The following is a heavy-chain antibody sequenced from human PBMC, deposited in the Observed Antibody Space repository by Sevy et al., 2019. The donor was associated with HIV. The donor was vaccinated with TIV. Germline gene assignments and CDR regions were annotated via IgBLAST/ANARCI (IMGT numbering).Heavy chain of an antibody. Sequence: ASVKVSCKASGYTFTGYYMHWVRQAPGQGLEWMGRINPNSGGTNYAQKFQGRVTMTRDTSISTAYMELSRLRSDDTAVYYCARHDPVDIVVVPAALDWFDPWGQGTLVTVSS. CDR1: GYTFTGYY. V-gene: IGHV1-2*06. CDR3: ARHDPVDIVVVPAALDWFDP. D-gene: IGHD2-2*01. J-gene: IGHJ5*02. CDR2: INPNSGGT.